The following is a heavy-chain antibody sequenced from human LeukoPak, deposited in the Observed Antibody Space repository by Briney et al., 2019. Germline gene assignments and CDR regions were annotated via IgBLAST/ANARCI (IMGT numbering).Heavy chain of an antibody. CDR2: IYYSGST. CDR3: ARVVLPHYMDV. J-gene: IGHJ6*03. Sequence: SETLSLTCTVSGGSISSYYWSWIWQPPGKGLEWIGYIYYSGSTNYNPSLKSRVTISVDTSKNQFSLKLSSVTAADTAVYYCARVVLPHYMDVWGKGTTVTISS. V-gene: IGHV4-59*01. CDR1: GGSISSYY.